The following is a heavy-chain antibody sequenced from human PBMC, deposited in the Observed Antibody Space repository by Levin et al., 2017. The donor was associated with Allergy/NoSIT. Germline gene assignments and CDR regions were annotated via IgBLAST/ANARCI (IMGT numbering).Heavy chain of an antibody. D-gene: IGHD2-2*01. V-gene: IGHV1-2*02. Sequence: ASVKVSCKASGYTFTDYYIHWVRQAPGQGLEWMGWINPYSGGTIYAQKFQGRVTMPSDTSISTAYMELSRLRSDDTAVYYCARYCSRLTCHAYFHSWGPGTLVTVSS. CDR2: INPYSGGT. J-gene: IGHJ4*02. CDR1: GYTFTDYY. CDR3: ARYCSRLTCHAYFHS.